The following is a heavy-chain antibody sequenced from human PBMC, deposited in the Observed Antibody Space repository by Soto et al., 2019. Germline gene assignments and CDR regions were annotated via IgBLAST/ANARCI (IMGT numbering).Heavy chain of an antibody. J-gene: IGHJ6*02. V-gene: IGHV3-11*06. CDR1: GFTFSDYY. D-gene: IGHD2-2*01. Sequence: PGGSLRLSCAASGFTFSDYYMSWIRQAPGKGLEWVSYISSSSSYTNYADSVKGRFTISRDNAKNSLYLQMNSLRAEDTAVYYCARVRCSSTSCYHYYYYGMDVWGQGTTVTVSS. CDR2: ISSSSSYT. CDR3: ARVRCSSTSCYHYYYYGMDV.